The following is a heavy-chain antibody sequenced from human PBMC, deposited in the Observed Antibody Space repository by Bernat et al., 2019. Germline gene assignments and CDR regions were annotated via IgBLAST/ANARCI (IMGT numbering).Heavy chain of an antibody. CDR1: GGTFSNYT. CDR3: ATDRLGFDY. Sequence: QVQLVQSGAEVKKPGSSVKVSCKASGGTFSNYTISWVRQAPGQGLELMGRIIPILGIANHAQKFQGRATITADKSTSTAYMELSSLRSEDTAVYYCATDRLGFDYWGQGTLVSVSS. J-gene: IGHJ4*02. V-gene: IGHV1-69*08. CDR2: IIPILGIA.